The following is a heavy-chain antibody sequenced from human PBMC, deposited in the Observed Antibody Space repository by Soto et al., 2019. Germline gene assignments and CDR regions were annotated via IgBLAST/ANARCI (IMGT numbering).Heavy chain of an antibody. D-gene: IGHD3-3*02. Sequence: GESLKSPCKGVGYKFGSAWIGWVRQMPGKGLEWMGIIKPGTSDIRYSPSCRGHVTISADEAVSTAYLQWSSLKASDTAMYYCARQLSHICDSWGQGTLVTVSS. CDR3: ARQLSHICDS. V-gene: IGHV5-51*01. CDR2: IKPGTSDI. CDR1: GYKFGSAW. J-gene: IGHJ4*02.